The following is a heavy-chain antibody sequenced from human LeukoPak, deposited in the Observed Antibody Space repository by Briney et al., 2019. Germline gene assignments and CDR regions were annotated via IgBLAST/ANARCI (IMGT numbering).Heavy chain of an antibody. CDR2: ISYDGSNK. D-gene: IGHD1-26*01. CDR1: GFTFSSYA. CDR3: ARGRSGSYRDY. V-gene: IGHV3-30-3*01. Sequence: PGGSLRLSCAASGFTFSSYAMHWVRQAPGKGLEWVAVISYDGSNKYYADSVKGRFTISRDNSKNTLYLQMNSLRAEDTAVYYCARGRSGSYRDYWGQGTLVTVSS. J-gene: IGHJ4*02.